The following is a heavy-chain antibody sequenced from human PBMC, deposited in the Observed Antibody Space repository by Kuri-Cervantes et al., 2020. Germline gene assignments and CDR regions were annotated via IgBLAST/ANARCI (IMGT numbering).Heavy chain of an antibody. D-gene: IGHD4-17*01. J-gene: IGHJ5*02. Sequence: GESLKISCVASGFTFSTYDMNWVRQAPGKGLEWISSISGSGGRTYYADSVKGRFTISRDNSKNTLYLQMNSLRAEDTAVYYCARDLTTVTTSEDWFDPWGQGTLVTVSS. CDR3: ARDLTTVTTSEDWFDP. CDR2: ISGSGGRT. CDR1: GFTFSTYD. V-gene: IGHV3-23*01.